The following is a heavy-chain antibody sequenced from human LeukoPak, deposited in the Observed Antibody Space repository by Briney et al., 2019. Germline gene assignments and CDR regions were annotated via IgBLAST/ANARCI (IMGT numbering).Heavy chain of an antibody. CDR2: ISGSGGST. D-gene: IGHD2-2*01. V-gene: IGHV3-23*01. CDR3: ARDIVVVPAAGFDP. J-gene: IGHJ5*02. Sequence: GGSLRLSCAASGFTFSSYGMHWVRQAPGKGLEWVSAISGSGGSTYYADSVKGRFTISRDNSKNTLYLQMNSLRAEDTAVYYCARDIVVVPAAGFDPWGQGTLVTVSS. CDR1: GFTFSSYG.